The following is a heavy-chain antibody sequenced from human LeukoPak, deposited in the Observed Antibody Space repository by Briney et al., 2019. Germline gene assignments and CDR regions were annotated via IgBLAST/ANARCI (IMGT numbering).Heavy chain of an antibody. J-gene: IGHJ3*02. CDR3: TRDRNDYGDPDAFDI. D-gene: IGHD4-17*01. CDR2: ITRVITYT. Sequence: GRSLRPSCAASGFTFSDFATNCVSQPPGKGLEWDSSITRVITYTYYSESVQGRFTISRDNHKDLLYLQLNSLRGDDSGIYYCTRDRNDYGDPDAFDIWGQGTVVTVSS. V-gene: IGHV3-21*01. CDR1: GFTFSDFA.